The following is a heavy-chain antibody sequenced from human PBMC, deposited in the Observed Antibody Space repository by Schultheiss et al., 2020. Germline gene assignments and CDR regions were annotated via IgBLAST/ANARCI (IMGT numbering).Heavy chain of an antibody. CDR3: ARGPAHYDFWSGYLGARVRPYWFDP. D-gene: IGHD3-3*01. Sequence: SETLSLTCTVSGGSISSGGYYWSWIRQHPGKGLEWIGYIYYSGSTYYNPSLKSRVTISVDTSKNQFSLKLSSVTAADTAVYYCARGPAHYDFWSGYLGARVRPYWFDPWGQGTLVTVSS. CDR2: IYYSGST. CDR1: GGSISSGGYY. V-gene: IGHV4-31*03. J-gene: IGHJ5*02.